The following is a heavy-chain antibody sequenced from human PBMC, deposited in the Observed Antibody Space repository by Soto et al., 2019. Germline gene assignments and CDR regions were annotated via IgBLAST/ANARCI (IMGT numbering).Heavy chain of an antibody. CDR1: GFSLTTRGVG. V-gene: IGHV2-5*02. J-gene: IGHJ4*02. CDR3: ARRSSYVDYVFDS. Sequence: QITLKESGPTLVKPTQTLTLTCTFSGFSLTTRGVGVGWIRQPPTKALEWLALIFWDDDKRFSPSLRSRLTITKDPSRNQVVLTLTNVDPVATAPYYCARRSSYVDYVFDSWGQGTLVTFAS. CDR2: IFWDDDK. D-gene: IGHD4-17*01.